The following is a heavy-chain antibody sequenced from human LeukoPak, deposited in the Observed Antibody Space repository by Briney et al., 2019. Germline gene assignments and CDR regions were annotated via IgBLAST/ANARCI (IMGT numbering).Heavy chain of an antibody. CDR2: ISSSGNTI. CDR1: GFTFSSYS. CDR3: ARLRGYSYGYGDY. J-gene: IGHJ4*02. D-gene: IGHD5-18*01. Sequence: GGSLRVSCAASGFTFSSYSMNWVRQAPGKGLAWVSYISSSGNTIDYADSVKGRFTISRDNAKNSLYLQMVSLRAEDTAVYYCARLRGYSYGYGDYWGQGTLVTVSS. V-gene: IGHV3-48*04.